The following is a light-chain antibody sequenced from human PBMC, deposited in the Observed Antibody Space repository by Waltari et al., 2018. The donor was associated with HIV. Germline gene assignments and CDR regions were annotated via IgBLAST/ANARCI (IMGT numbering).Light chain of an antibody. Sequence: EVVMTRFPVSLSVTSVQSAFISCRPSERLVSSDGNTFLNWFQQRPGQSPRRLIYKVSTLEAGVPGRLSGSASVTVFTLKISNVQADDVAIYYCMKETFGGWTSGPGTKLEI. CDR1: ERLVSSDGNTF. CDR2: KVS. J-gene: IGKJ1*01. CDR3: MKETFGGWT. V-gene: IGKV2-30*01.